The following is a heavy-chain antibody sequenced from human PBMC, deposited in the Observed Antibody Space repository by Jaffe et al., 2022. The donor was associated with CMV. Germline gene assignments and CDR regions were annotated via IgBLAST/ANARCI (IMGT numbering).Heavy chain of an antibody. J-gene: IGHJ6*03. V-gene: IGHV4-39*01. CDR2: IYYSGST. D-gene: IGHD2-8*01. CDR1: GGSISSSSYY. CDR3: ARTHLGYCTNGVCYTERYYYMDV. Sequence: QLQLQESGPGLVKPSETLSLTCTVSGGSISSSSYYWGWIRQPPGKGLEWIGSIYYSGSTYYNPSLKSRVTISVDTSKNQFSLKLSSVTAADTAVYYCARTHLGYCTNGVCYTERYYYMDVWGKGTTVTVSS.